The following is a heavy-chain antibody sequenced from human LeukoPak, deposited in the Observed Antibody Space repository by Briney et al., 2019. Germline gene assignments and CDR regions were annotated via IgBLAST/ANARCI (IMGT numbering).Heavy chain of an antibody. D-gene: IGHD2-21*02. CDR1: GGSVSGHY. J-gene: IGHJ4*02. Sequence: SETLSLTCSVSGGSVSGHYWSWIRQTPERGLEWLGFVFASGSTNYNPFFKSRVTMSADMSRNQFYLGLQSVSAADTGVYFCARHQNYGDCDYFDFWGQGTLVTVSS. CDR3: ARHQNYGDCDYFDF. CDR2: VFASGST. V-gene: IGHV4-59*08.